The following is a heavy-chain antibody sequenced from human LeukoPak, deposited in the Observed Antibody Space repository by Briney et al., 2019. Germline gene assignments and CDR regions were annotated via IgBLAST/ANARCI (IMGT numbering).Heavy chain of an antibody. Sequence: PGGSLRLSCTVSGFTVSSNSMSWVRQAPGKGLEWVSFIYSDNTHYSDSVKGRFTISRDNSKNTLYLQMNSLRAEDTAVYYCAKEDTGYIVVVVAATNYWGQGTLVTVSS. D-gene: IGHD2-15*01. CDR2: IYSDNT. CDR1: GFTVSSNS. CDR3: AKEDTGYIVVVVAATNY. V-gene: IGHV3-53*01. J-gene: IGHJ4*02.